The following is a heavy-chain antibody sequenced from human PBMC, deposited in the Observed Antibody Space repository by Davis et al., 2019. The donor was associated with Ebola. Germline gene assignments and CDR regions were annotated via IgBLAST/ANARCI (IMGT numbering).Heavy chain of an antibody. CDR2: ISGSGGST. J-gene: IGHJ6*02. CDR1: GFTFSSYA. V-gene: IGHV3-23*01. CDR3: AKVPYYDILNPRTYGMDV. Sequence: PGGSLRLSCAASGFTFSSYAMSWVRQAPGKGLEWVSAISGSGGSTYYADSVKGRFTISRDNSKNTLYLQMNSLRAEDTAVYYCAKVPYYDILNPRTYGMDVWGQGTTVTVSS. D-gene: IGHD3-9*01.